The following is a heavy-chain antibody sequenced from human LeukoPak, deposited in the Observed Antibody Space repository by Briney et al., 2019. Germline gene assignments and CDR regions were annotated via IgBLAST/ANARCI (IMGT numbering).Heavy chain of an antibody. V-gene: IGHV1-2*02. CDR1: GYTFTGYY. D-gene: IGHD3-22*01. Sequence: GASVKVSCKASGYTFTGYYIHWVRQAPGQGLDWMGWINPNNGGTNYAQKFQGRVTMTRDMSMSTAYMELSRLRSDDTAVYYCAGEDNSSGYRPFDIWGQGTMVTVPS. CDR2: INPNNGGT. J-gene: IGHJ3*02. CDR3: AGEDNSSGYRPFDI.